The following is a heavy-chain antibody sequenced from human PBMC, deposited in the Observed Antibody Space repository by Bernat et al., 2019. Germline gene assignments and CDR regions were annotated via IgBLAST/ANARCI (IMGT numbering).Heavy chain of an antibody. CDR1: GFTFSSYW. CDR3: ARGGSYYDSSGYYSTPDY. J-gene: IGHJ4*02. CDR2: INSDGSST. V-gene: IGHV3-74*01. Sequence: EVQLVESGGGLVQPGGSLRLSCAASGFTFSSYWMHWVRQAPGKGLVWVSRINSDGSSTSYAESVKGRFTISRDNAKNTLYLQMNSLRAEDTAVYYCARGGSYYDSSGYYSTPDYWGQGTLVTVSS. D-gene: IGHD3-22*01.